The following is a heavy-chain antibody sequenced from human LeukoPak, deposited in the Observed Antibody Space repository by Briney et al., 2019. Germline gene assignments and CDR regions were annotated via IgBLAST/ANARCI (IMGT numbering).Heavy chain of an antibody. V-gene: IGHV3-48*03. CDR1: GFTFSTYE. D-gene: IGHD3-3*01. J-gene: IGHJ4*02. CDR3: ARVLARLRFLEWLPDY. Sequence: PGGSLRLSCAASGFTFSTYEMHWVRQAPGKGLEWVSDISSSGSTIYYADSVKGRFTTSRDNAKNSLYLQMNSLRAEDTAVYYCARVLARLRFLEWLPDYWGQGTLVTVSS. CDR2: ISSSGSTI.